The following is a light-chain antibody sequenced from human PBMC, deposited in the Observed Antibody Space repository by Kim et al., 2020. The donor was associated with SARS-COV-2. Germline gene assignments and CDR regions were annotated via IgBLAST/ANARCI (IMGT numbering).Light chain of an antibody. CDR1: RSVSSF. V-gene: IGKV3-11*01. Sequence: LPPGERAPPSCRARRSVSSFLAWYQQKPGQAPRLLMYDASNRATGIPARFSGSGSGTDFTLTISSLEPEDFAVYYCQQRTNWPITFGQGTRLEIK. CDR3: QQRTNWPIT. CDR2: DAS. J-gene: IGKJ5*01.